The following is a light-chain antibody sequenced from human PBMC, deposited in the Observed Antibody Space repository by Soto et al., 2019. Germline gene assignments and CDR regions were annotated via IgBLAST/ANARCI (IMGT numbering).Light chain of an antibody. CDR2: AVT. J-gene: IGLJ1*01. V-gene: IGLV2-14*01. Sequence: QSALTQPASVSGSPGQSITISCTGTSSDIGGYNYVSWYQQHPGKAPKLLIYAVTSRPSGVSIRFSGSKSGNTASLSISGLQAEDEADYYCCSYTSSTTYVFGPGTRSPS. CDR3: CSYTSSTTYV. CDR1: SSDIGGYNY.